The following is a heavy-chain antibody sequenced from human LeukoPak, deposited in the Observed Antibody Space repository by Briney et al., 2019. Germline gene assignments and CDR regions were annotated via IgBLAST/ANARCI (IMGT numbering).Heavy chain of an antibody. Sequence: GGSLRLSCAASGFXFXNYAMSWVRQAPXXXXXWXSAISGSGGSTYYADSVKGRFTISRDNSKNTLYLQMNSLRAEDTAVYYCAKDGRYYYDSSGYGYWGQGTLVTVSS. CDR2: ISGSGGST. CDR3: AKDGRYYYDSSGYGY. CDR1: GFXFXNYA. V-gene: IGHV3-23*01. J-gene: IGHJ4*02. D-gene: IGHD3-22*01.